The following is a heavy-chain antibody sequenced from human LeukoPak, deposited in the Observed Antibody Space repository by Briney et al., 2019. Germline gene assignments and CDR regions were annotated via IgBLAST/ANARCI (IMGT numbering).Heavy chain of an antibody. CDR1: GFTFSSYW. V-gene: IGHV3-7*01. D-gene: IGHD4-17*01. CDR3: AKTYGGLRDDAFDF. J-gene: IGHJ3*01. Sequence: PGGSLRLSCAASGFTFSSYWMSWVRQAPGKGLEWVANIKQDGSEKYYVDSVKGRFTISRDNAKNSLYLQMNSLRAEDTAVYYCAKTYGGLRDDAFDFWGQGTMVTVSS. CDR2: IKQDGSEK.